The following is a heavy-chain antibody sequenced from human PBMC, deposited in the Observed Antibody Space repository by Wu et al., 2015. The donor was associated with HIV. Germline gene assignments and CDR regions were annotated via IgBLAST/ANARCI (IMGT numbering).Heavy chain of an antibody. CDR3: ARGYYADYEGDAFDF. V-gene: IGHV1-18*01. CDR2: ISAFNGNT. CDR1: GYSFTTYG. Sequence: QVQLVQSGPEVRKPGASVKVSCKASGYSFTTYGMSWVRQAPGQGPEWMGWISAFNGNTNSAQRLQGRVTLSTDTSATTAYMELRSLRPDDTAIYYCARGYYADYEGDAFDFWAKGHWSSSLQ. D-gene: IGHD4-17*01. J-gene: IGHJ3*01.